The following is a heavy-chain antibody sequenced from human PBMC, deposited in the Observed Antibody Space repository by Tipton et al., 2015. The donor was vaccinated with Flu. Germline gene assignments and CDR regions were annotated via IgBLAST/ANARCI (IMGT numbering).Heavy chain of an antibody. CDR3: ARYCSGGSCPDPYNWFDP. CDR2: IYHSGST. V-gene: IGHV4-30-2*01. J-gene: IGHJ5*02. D-gene: IGHD2-15*01. Sequence: TLSLTCAVSGGSISSGGYSWSWIRQPPGKGLEWIGYIYHSGSTYYNPSLKSRVTISVDRSKNQFSLKLSSVTAADTAVYYCARYCSGGSCPDPYNWFDPWGQGTLVTVSS. CDR1: GGSISSGGYS.